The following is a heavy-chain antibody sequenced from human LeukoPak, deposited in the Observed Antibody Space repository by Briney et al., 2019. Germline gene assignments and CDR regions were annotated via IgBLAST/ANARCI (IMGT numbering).Heavy chain of an antibody. Sequence: GGSLRLSCAASGFTVSSSYMSWVRQAPGKGLEWVSVTYRDGRTYYADSVKGRFTISRDNSKNTVDPQMNSLRVEDTAVYYCARVFMGIAATAYFDYWGQGTLVTVSS. CDR3: ARVFMGIAATAYFDY. J-gene: IGHJ4*02. V-gene: IGHV3-53*01. CDR2: TYRDGRT. CDR1: GFTVSSSY. D-gene: IGHD6-13*01.